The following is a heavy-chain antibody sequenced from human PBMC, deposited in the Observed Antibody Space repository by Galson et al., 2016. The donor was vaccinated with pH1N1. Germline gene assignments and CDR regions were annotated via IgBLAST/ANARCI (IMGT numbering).Heavy chain of an antibody. D-gene: IGHD4-11*01. V-gene: IGHV3-30*04. CDR1: GFTLSCCA. CDR2: ISKDGNNV. CDR3: ARSRDFSFDY. Sequence: SLRLSCAASGFTLSCCAMHWVRQAPGKGLECVALISKDGNNVYYADSVKGRFTISRDSSNNTLYLQMNSLRTEDTAIYYCARSRDFSFDYLGQGALVTVAS. J-gene: IGHJ4*02.